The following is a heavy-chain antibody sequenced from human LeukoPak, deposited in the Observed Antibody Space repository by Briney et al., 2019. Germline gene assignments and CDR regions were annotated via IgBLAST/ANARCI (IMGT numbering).Heavy chain of an antibody. CDR2: IIPIFGTA. V-gene: IGHV1-69*13. Sequence: ASVKVSCKASGGTFSSYAISWVRQAPGQGLEWMGGIIPIFGTANYAQKFQGRVTITADESTSTAYMELSSLRSEDTAVYYCARDPSTYCSGGSCRMDAFDIWGQGTMVTVSS. D-gene: IGHD2-15*01. J-gene: IGHJ3*02. CDR3: ARDPSTYCSGGSCRMDAFDI. CDR1: GGTFSSYA.